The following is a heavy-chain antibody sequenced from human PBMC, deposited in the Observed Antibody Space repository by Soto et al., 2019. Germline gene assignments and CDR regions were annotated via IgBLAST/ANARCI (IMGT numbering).Heavy chain of an antibody. D-gene: IGHD3-10*01. V-gene: IGHV4-38-2*01. CDR2: IYHSGST. CDR1: GYSISSGYY. J-gene: IGHJ5*02. CDR3: ARDLLLWFGGFSSSFDP. Sequence: SETLSLTCAVSGYSISSGYYWGWIRQPPGKGLEWIGSIYHSGSTYYNPSLKSRVTISVDTSKNQFSLKLSSVTAADTAVYYCARDLLLWFGGFSSSFDPSCQGILLTVS.